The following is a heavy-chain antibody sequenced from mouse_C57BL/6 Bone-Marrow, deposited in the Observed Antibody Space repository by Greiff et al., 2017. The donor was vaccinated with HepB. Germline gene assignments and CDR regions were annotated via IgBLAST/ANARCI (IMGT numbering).Heavy chain of an antibody. CDR2: IDPSDSET. Sequence: QVQLQQPGAELVRPGSSVKLSCKASGYTFTSYWMHWVKQRPIQGLEWIGNIDPSDSETHYNQKFKDKDTLTVDKSYSTAYMQLSSLTSEDSAVYDCARGPIPPSTVVAKFDYWGQGTTLTVSS. CDR1: GYTFTSYW. V-gene: IGHV1-52*01. J-gene: IGHJ2*01. CDR3: ARGPIPPSTVVAKFDY. D-gene: IGHD1-1*01.